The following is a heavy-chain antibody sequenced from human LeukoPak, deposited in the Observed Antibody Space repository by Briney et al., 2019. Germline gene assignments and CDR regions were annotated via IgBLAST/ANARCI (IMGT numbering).Heavy chain of an antibody. CDR2: ISGSGGST. Sequence: PGGSLRLSCAASGFTFSSYAMSWVRQAPGKGLEWVSAISGSGGSTYYADSVKGRFTISRDNSKNTLYLQMNSLRAEDTAVYYCAKDSGGGTTASLMYYFDYWGQGTLVTVSS. CDR3: AKDSGGGTTASLMYYFDY. J-gene: IGHJ4*02. V-gene: IGHV3-23*01. D-gene: IGHD1-7*01. CDR1: GFTFSSYA.